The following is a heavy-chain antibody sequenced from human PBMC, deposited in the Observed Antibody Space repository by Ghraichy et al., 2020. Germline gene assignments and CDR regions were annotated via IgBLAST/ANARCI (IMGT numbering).Heavy chain of an antibody. V-gene: IGHV2-26*01. CDR3: ARGVEYGSETYVLDY. CDR1: GFSLSNGRMG. CDR2: IFSNDEI. D-gene: IGHD3-10*01. J-gene: IGHJ4*02. Sequence: SGPTLVKPTETLTLTCTVSGFSLSNGRMGVNWIRQPPGKALEWLAHIFSNDEISYSTSLKSRLTISKDTSKSQVVLTMTNMDPADTATYYCARGVEYGSETYVLDYWGQGTLVTVSS.